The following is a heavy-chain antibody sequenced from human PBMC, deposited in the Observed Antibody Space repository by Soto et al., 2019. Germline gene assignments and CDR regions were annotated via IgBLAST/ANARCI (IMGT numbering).Heavy chain of an antibody. CDR2: IYYSGST. J-gene: IGHJ4*02. CDR1: CGPISRASHY. Sequence: SETLSLTCTFSCGPISRASHYWAWIPQPPGKGLECIGSIYYSGSTYYNPSLKSRATISVDTSKNHFSLQLTSLTAADTAVYYCARQAGWLIDYWGQGALVTVSS. CDR3: ARQAGWLIDY. D-gene: IGHD6-19*01. V-gene: IGHV4-39*01.